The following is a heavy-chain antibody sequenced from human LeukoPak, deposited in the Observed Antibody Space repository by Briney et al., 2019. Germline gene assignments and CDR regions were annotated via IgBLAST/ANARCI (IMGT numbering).Heavy chain of an antibody. CDR3: ARGRLARSPYFDY. D-gene: IGHD6-19*01. CDR2: IYFSGST. V-gene: IGHV4-61*01. J-gene: IGHJ4*02. Sequence: PSETLSLTCTVSGGSISSSSYYWSWIRQPPGKGLERLGYIYFSGSTNYNPSLKSRVTISVDTSKNQFSLNLTSVTAADTAVYYCARGRLARSPYFDYWGQGTLVTVSS. CDR1: GGSISSSSYY.